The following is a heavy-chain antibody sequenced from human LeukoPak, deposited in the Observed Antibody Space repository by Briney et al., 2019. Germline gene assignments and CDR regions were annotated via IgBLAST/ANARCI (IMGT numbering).Heavy chain of an antibody. V-gene: IGHV3-23*01. J-gene: IGHJ4*02. CDR1: GLTFSGSS. CDR3: AKVLVLVSANRYYFDY. Sequence: GGSLRLSCAASGLTFSGSSMSWVRQAPGKGLEWVSLISGSGNSTYYADSVKGRFTISRDNSKNTLYLQMNSLRAEDTAVYYCAKVLVLVSANRYYFDYWGQGTLVTVSS. CDR2: ISGSGNST. D-gene: IGHD2-15*01.